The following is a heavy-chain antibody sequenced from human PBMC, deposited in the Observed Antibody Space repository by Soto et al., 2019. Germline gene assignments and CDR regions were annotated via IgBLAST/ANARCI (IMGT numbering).Heavy chain of an antibody. CDR3: AKDGIAVDIMGTNYYDYYGMDV. Sequence: QVQLVESGGGVVQPGRSLRLSCAASGFTFSSYGMHWVRQAPGKGLEWVAVISYDGSNKYYADSVKGRFTISRDNSKNTLYLQMNSLRAEDTAVYYCAKDGIAVDIMGTNYYDYYGMDVWGQGTTVTVSS. CDR2: ISYDGSNK. D-gene: IGHD6-19*01. J-gene: IGHJ6*02. V-gene: IGHV3-30*18. CDR1: GFTFSSYG.